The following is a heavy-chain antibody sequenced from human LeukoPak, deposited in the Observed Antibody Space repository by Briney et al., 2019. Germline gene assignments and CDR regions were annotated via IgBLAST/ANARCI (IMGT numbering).Heavy chain of an antibody. D-gene: IGHD3-22*01. CDR3: ARERSYYDSSGYCGY. J-gene: IGHJ4*02. V-gene: IGHV3-11*01. CDR1: GFTFSDYY. CDR2: ISSSGSTI. Sequence: PGGSLRLSCAASGFTFSDYYMSWIRQAPGKGLEWVSYISSSGSTIYYADSVKGRFTISRDNAKNSLYLQMNSLRAEDTAVYYCARERSYYDSSGYCGYWGQGTLVTVSS.